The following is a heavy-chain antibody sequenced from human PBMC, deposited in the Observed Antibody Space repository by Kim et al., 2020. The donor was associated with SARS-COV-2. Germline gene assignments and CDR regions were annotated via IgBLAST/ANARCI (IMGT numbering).Heavy chain of an antibody. V-gene: IGHV3-43*02. CDR2: ISGDGGST. J-gene: IGHJ6*02. CDR3: AKDKGLSMYGDYRAGAYYYYGMDV. D-gene: IGHD4-17*01. Sequence: GGSLRLSCAASGFTFDDYAMHWVRQAPGKGLEWVSLISGDGGSTYYADSVKGRFTISRDNSKNSLYLQMNSLRTEDTALYYCAKDKGLSMYGDYRAGAYYYYGMDVWGQGTTVTVSS. CDR1: GFTFDDYA.